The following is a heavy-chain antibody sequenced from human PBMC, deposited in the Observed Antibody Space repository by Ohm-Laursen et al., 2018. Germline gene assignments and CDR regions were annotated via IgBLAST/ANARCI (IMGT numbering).Heavy chain of an antibody. CDR3: ARAVRYQLLSDP. Sequence: SVKVSCKASGYTFSSYDIIWVRQASGQGPEWMGWMNPNSHNTGYARKFRGRVSMTSDSSISTAYMELNSLTSEDTATYYCARAVRYQLLSDPWGQGTLVTVSS. J-gene: IGHJ5*02. D-gene: IGHD4-23*01. CDR1: GYTFSSYD. V-gene: IGHV1-8*01. CDR2: MNPNSHNT.